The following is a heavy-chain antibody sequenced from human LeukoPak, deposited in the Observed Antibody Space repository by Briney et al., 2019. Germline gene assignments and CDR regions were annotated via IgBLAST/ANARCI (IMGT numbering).Heavy chain of an antibody. Sequence: GESLKISCKASGYRFTTDYIGWVRQMPGKGLEWMGIIYPGDSDTRYSPSFQGQVTISADKSISTAYLQWSSLKASDTAMYYCARQVAAYYFDYWGQGTLVTVSS. CDR3: ARQVAAYYFDY. V-gene: IGHV5-51*01. CDR2: IYPGDSDT. J-gene: IGHJ4*02. D-gene: IGHD6-25*01. CDR1: GYRFTTDY.